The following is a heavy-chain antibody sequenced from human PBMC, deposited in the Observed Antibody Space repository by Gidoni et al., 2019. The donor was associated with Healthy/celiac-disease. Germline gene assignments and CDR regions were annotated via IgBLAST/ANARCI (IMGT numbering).Heavy chain of an antibody. J-gene: IGHJ6*02. CDR3: ARGERDITIFGVVSRGMDV. D-gene: IGHD3-3*01. CDR1: GGYICSYS. Sequence: QVPLQASGPGLVKPSETLSLTCTGSGGYICSYSWSWIRQPPGQGLEWMGYIYYSGSTNYNHSLKSRVTISVDTSKIQFSLKLSSVTAADTALYYCARGERDITIFGVVSRGMDVWGQGTTVTVSS. V-gene: IGHV4-59*01. CDR2: IYYSGST.